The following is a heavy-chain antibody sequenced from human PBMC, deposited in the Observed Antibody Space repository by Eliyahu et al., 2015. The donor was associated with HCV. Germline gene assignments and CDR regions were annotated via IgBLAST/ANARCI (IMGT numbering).Heavy chain of an antibody. Sequence: QVQLQESGPGLVKPSETLSLTCTVXGGSITTYYWSWIRQPPGKGLEWXGYIHYSGNTNYNPSLKXXVTVSLDTSKNQFSLKLTSVTAADTAVYYCASGGGGIAVAGTGGWFDPWGQGTLVTVSS. CDR2: IHYSGNT. CDR3: ASGGGGIAVAGTGGWFDP. D-gene: IGHD6-19*01. V-gene: IGHV4-59*01. J-gene: IGHJ5*02. CDR1: GGSITTYY.